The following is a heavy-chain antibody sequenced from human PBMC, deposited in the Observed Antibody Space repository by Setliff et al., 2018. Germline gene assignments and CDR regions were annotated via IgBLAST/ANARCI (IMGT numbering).Heavy chain of an antibody. Sequence: SLRLSCVASGFTFSNYGMHWVRQAPGKGLEWVALIWNDGSTKFYGDSVKGRFTISRDNSENTLYLQMNSLRAEDTAVYYCARNWATAQHYYYGMDVWGQGTTVTVS. CDR3: ARNWATAQHYYYGMDV. CDR2: IWNDGSTK. CDR1: GFTFSNYG. V-gene: IGHV3-33*01. D-gene: IGHD2-21*02. J-gene: IGHJ6*02.